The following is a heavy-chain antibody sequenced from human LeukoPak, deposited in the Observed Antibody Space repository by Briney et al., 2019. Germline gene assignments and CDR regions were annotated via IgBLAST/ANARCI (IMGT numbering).Heavy chain of an antibody. V-gene: IGHV5-51*01. Sequence: GESLKISCKGSGYSFTSYWFGWVRQMPGKGLEWMGIIYPGDSDTRYSPSFQGQVTISADKSISTAYLQWSSLKASDTAMYYCARHPSYSSGWTNWFDPWGQGTLVTVSS. CDR1: GYSFTSYW. J-gene: IGHJ5*02. CDR2: IYPGDSDT. D-gene: IGHD6-19*01. CDR3: ARHPSYSSGWTNWFDP.